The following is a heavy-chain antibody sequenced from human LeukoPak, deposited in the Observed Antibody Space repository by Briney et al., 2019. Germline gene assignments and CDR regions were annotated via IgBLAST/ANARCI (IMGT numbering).Heavy chain of an antibody. CDR3: ARDISPYYDSSGYYYDY. V-gene: IGHV1-18*01. D-gene: IGHD3-22*01. CDR2: ISAYNGNT. CDR1: GYTFTSCG. Sequence: ASVKVSCKASGYTFTSCGISWVRHAPGQGLEWMGWISAYNGNTNYAQKLQGRVTMTTDTSTSTAYMELRSLRSDDTAVYYCARDISPYYDSSGYYYDYWGQGTLVTVS. J-gene: IGHJ4*02.